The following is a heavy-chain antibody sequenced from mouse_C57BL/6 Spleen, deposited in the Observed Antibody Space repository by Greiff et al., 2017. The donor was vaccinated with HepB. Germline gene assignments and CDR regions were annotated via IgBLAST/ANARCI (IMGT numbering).Heavy chain of an antibody. CDR3: ARDDGNYGYFDV. CDR1: GYAFSSYW. CDR2: IYPGDGDT. V-gene: IGHV1-80*01. J-gene: IGHJ1*03. D-gene: IGHD2-3*01. Sequence: LQESGAELVKPGASVKISCKASGYAFSSYWMNWVKQRPGKGLEWIGQIYPGDGDTNYNGKFKGKATLTADKSSSTAYMQLSSLTSEDSAVYFCARDDGNYGYFDVWGTGTTVTVSS.